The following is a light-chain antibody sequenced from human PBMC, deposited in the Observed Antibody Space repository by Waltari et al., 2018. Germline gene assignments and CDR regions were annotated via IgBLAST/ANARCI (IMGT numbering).Light chain of an antibody. J-gene: IGKJ2*01. CDR3: QQYNNWYT. V-gene: IGKV3-15*01. CDR2: GAS. Sequence: EIVMTQSPATLSVSPGERATLSCRASPSVSSNLGWYQQKPGQAPRLLIYGASTRATGIPARFSGSGSGTEFTLTISSLQSEDFAVYYCQQYNNWYTFGQGTKLEIK. CDR1: PSVSSN.